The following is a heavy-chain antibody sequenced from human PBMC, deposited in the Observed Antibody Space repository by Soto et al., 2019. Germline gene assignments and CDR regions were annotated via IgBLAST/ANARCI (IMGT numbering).Heavy chain of an antibody. D-gene: IGHD3-16*01. Sequence: GGSLRLSCAASGFTFSSYWMTWVRQAPGKGLEWVANIKQDGSEQYYVDSVKGRFTISRDNAKNSLWLQMNNLRADDTAVYYCATDPFYDRGAWFDPWGQGTLVTVSS. CDR3: ATDPFYDRGAWFDP. V-gene: IGHV3-7*03. CDR2: IKQDGSEQ. CDR1: GFTFSSYW. J-gene: IGHJ5*02.